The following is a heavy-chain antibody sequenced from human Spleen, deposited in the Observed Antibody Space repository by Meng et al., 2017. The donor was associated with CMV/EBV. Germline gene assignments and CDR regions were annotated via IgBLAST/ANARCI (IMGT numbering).Heavy chain of an antibody. J-gene: IGHJ6*02. CDR2: INSDETRT. Sequence: GESLKISCAASAFTFRSYWMHWVRQVPGKGLVWVSRINSDETRTIYADFVKGRFTIYRDNAKNTLYLQMNSLRAEDTAVYYCARDASIFGVAIISYYGMDVWGQGTTVTVSS. V-gene: IGHV3-74*01. CDR3: ARDASIFGVAIISYYGMDV. D-gene: IGHD3-3*01. CDR1: AFTFRSYW.